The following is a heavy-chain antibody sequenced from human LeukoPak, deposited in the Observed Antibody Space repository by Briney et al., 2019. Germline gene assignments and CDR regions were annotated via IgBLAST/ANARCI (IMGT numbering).Heavy chain of an antibody. V-gene: IGHV3-23*01. CDR1: GFTFNNYA. CDR2: NSGSGGRA. J-gene: IGHJ4*02. CDR3: AKDATGGYGD. D-gene: IGHD5-12*01. Sequence: GGSLRLSCAVSGFTFNNYAMSWVRQAPGKGLEWVSANSGSGGRAYYADSVKGRFTISRDNSKNTLYLQMNSLRAEDTAVYHCAKDATGGYGDWGQGTLVTVSS.